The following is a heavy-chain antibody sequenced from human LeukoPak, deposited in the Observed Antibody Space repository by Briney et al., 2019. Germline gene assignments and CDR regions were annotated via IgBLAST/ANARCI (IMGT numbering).Heavy chain of an antibody. CDR1: GGSFSGYY. CDR2: INHSGST. J-gene: IGHJ6*03. D-gene: IGHD6-13*01. CDR3: ARLGGVAAAGTFDYYYYYMDV. V-gene: IGHV4-34*01. Sequence: SETLSLTCAVYGGSFSGYYWSWIRQPPGKGLEWIAEINHSGSTNYNPSLKSRVTISVDTSKNQFSLKLSSVTAADTAVYYCARLGGVAAAGTFDYYYYYMDVWGKGTTVTVSS.